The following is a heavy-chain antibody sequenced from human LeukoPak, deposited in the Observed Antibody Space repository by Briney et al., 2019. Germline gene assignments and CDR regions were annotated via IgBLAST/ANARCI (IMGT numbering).Heavy chain of an antibody. CDR3: AREFPDRIITPPL. Sequence: GALRLSCAASGFTVSSNYMSWVRQAPGKGLEWVSVIYSGGSTYYADSVKGRFTISRDNSKNTLYLQMNSLRAEDTAVYYCAREFPDRIITPPLWGQGTLVTVSS. V-gene: IGHV3-53*01. CDR1: GFTVSSNY. J-gene: IGHJ4*02. D-gene: IGHD3-22*01. CDR2: IYSGGST.